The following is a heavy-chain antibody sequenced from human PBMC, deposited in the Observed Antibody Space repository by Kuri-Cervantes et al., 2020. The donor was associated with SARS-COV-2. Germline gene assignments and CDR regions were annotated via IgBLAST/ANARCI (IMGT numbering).Heavy chain of an antibody. CDR2: IYHSGST. CDR1: GGSFSGYY. CDR3: ARGIFGPFDP. D-gene: IGHD3-3*01. V-gene: IGHV4-34*01. J-gene: IGHJ5*02. Sequence: GSLRLSCAVYGGSFSGYYWSWIRQPPGKGLEWIGEIYHSGSTNYNPSLKSRVTISVDKSKNQFSLKLSSVTAADTAVYYCARGIFGPFDPWGQGTLVTGSS.